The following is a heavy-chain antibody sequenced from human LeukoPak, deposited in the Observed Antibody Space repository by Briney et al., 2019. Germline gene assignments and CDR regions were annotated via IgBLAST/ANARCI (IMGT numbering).Heavy chain of an antibody. CDR3: ARRSGYSYGSIDC. Sequence: GSLRLSCAASGFTFSSYSMNWVRQAPGKGLEWVSYISSSSSTIYYADSVKGRFTISRDNAKNSLYLQMNSLRAEDTAVYYCARRSGYSYGSIDCWGQGTLVTVSS. CDR2: ISSSSSTI. V-gene: IGHV3-48*01. CDR1: GFTFSSYS. J-gene: IGHJ4*02. D-gene: IGHD5-18*01.